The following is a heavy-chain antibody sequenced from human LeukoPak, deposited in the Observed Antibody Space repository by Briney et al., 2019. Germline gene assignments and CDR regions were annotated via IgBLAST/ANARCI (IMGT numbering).Heavy chain of an antibody. Sequence: GALRLSCAASGFPFSSYGMHWVRPAPGKGLEWVAFIRYDGSNKYYADSVKGRFTISRDNSKNTLYLQMNSLRAEDTAVYYCAKGSKGGSPADAFDIWGQGTMVTVSS. V-gene: IGHV3-30*02. D-gene: IGHD1-26*01. CDR1: GFPFSSYG. CDR2: IRYDGSNK. J-gene: IGHJ3*02. CDR3: AKGSKGGSPADAFDI.